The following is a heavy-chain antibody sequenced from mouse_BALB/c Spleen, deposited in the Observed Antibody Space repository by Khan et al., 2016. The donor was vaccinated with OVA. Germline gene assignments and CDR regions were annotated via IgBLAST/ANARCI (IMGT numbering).Heavy chain of an antibody. Sequence: EVQLQESGPGLVKPSQSLSLTCTVTGYSITSDYAWNWIRQFPGNKLEWMGYITYSGNTNYNPSLKGRISITRDTSKNQFFLQLNSVTTEDTATYYCARVYGGDFDYWGQGTILTVSA. CDR2: ITYSGNT. J-gene: IGHJ2*01. D-gene: IGHD2-10*02. V-gene: IGHV3-2*02. CDR1: GYSITSDYA. CDR3: ARVYGGDFDY.